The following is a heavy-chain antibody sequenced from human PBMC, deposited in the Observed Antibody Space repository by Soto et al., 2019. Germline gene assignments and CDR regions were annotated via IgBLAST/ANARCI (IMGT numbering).Heavy chain of an antibody. J-gene: IGHJ4*02. V-gene: IGHV1-3*01. CDR3: ARGQRHNWNYARTVLYDY. CDR1: GGAFSSYA. Sequence: GASVEVSFKASGGAFSSYASSWVRQAPGQGLEWMGWINAGNGNTKYSQKFQGRVTITRDTSASTAYMELGSLRSEDTAVYYCARGQRHNWNYARTVLYDYWGQGTLVTVSS. CDR2: INAGNGNT. D-gene: IGHD1-7*01.